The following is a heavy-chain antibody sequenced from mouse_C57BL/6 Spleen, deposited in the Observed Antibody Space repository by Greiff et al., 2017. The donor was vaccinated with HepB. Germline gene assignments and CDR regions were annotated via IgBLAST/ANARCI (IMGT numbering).Heavy chain of an antibody. D-gene: IGHD2-3*01. CDR3: ARSPIYDGYYEAWFAY. CDR1: GYTFTSYW. J-gene: IGHJ3*01. V-gene: IGHV1-72*01. CDR2: IDPNSGGT. Sequence: QVQLQQSGAELVKPGASVKLSCKASGYTFTSYWMHWVKQRPGRGLEWIGRIDPNSGGTKYNEKFKSKATLTVDKPSSTAYMQLSSLTSEDSAVYYCARSPIYDGYYEAWFAYWGQGTLVTVSA.